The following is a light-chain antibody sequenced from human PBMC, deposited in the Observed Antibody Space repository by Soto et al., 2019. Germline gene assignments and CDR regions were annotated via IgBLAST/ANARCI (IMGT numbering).Light chain of an antibody. V-gene: IGKV3-11*01. CDR1: QSGGTS. J-gene: IGKJ1*01. CDR2: DAS. Sequence: EIVLTQSPATLSLSPGARATFSCKASQSGGTSLAWFQQKPGQAPRLLIYDASVRATGIPARFSGSGSGTDFTLTISRLQPEDIAMYYCQQSSNWPPWTFGRGTRVEI. CDR3: QQSSNWPPWT.